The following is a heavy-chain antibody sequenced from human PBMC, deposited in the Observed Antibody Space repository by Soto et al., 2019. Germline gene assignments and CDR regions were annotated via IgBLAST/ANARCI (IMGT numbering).Heavy chain of an antibody. Sequence: EVQLLESGGGLVQPGGSLRLSCAASGFTFSSYAMNWVRQAPGKGLEWVSAISGSGGSTYYADSVKGRFTISRDNSKITLYLQMNSLRAEDTALYYCAKGNNWSDRRAGFDYWGQGALVTVSS. CDR2: ISGSGGST. D-gene: IGHD1-20*01. V-gene: IGHV3-23*01. J-gene: IGHJ4*02. CDR1: GFTFSSYA. CDR3: AKGNNWSDRRAGFDY.